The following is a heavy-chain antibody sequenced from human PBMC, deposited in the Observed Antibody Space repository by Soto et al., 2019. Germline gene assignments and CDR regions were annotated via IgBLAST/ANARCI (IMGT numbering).Heavy chain of an antibody. J-gene: IGHJ6*03. CDR3: ARAPRPDYYYMDV. V-gene: IGHV1-8*01. CDR2: MNANSGNT. CDR1: GYTFTSYD. Sequence: ASVKVSCKASGYTFTSYDINWVRQATGQGLEWMGWMNANSGNTGYAQKLQGRVTMTTDTSTSTAYMELRSLRSEDTAVYYCARAPRPDYYYMDVWGKGTTVTVSS.